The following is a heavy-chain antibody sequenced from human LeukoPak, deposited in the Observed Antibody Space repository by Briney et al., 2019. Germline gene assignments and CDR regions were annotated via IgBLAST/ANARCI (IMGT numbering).Heavy chain of an antibody. CDR1: GYTFTSYG. J-gene: IGHJ4*02. CDR3: ARDPPGLTLGSPGDY. Sequence: ASVKVSCKASGYTFTSYGIAWVRQAPGQGLQWMGWISANNGDTSYSQKLQGRVTMTTDTSTNTAYMELRSLTSDNTAVYYCARDPPGLTLGSPGDYWGQGTLVIVSS. V-gene: IGHV1-18*01. D-gene: IGHD3-16*01. CDR2: ISANNGDT.